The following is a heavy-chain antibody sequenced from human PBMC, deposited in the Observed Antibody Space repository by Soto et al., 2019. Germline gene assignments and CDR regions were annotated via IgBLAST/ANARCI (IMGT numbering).Heavy chain of an antibody. D-gene: IGHD2-15*01. CDR2: ISSSGTTI. CDR3: ARGKSIFYGMDV. V-gene: IGHV3-11*01. CDR1: GFTFSDYY. J-gene: IGHJ6*02. Sequence: SLRLSCAASGFTFSDYYMIWIRQAPGKGLEWVSYISSSGTTIYHADSVKGRFTISRDNAKNSLFLQMNSLRAEDTAVYYCARGKSIFYGMDVWGQGTTVTVSS.